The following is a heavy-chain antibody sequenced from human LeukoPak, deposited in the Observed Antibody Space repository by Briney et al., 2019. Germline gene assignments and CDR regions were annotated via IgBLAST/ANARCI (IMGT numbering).Heavy chain of an antibody. CDR2: TYYRSKWSN. V-gene: IGHV6-1*01. J-gene: IGHJ3*02. CDR3: AREDFWGDGAFDI. CDR1: GDSVSTSTVA. D-gene: IGHD7-27*01. Sequence: SQTLSLTCAISGDSVSTSTVAWNWIRQSPSRGLEWLGRTYYRSKWSNDYAVSVRSRITINPDTSKNQFSLHLNSVTPEDTAVYYCAREDFWGDGAFDIWGQGTVVTVST.